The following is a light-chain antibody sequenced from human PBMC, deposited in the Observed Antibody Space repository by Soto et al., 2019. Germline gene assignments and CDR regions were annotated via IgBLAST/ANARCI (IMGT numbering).Light chain of an antibody. V-gene: IGKV1-5*01. CDR3: QQYNSYPYT. CDR1: QRISSW. Sequence: DIQMTQSPSTLSASVGDRVTITCRASQRISSWLAWYQQKPGKAPKLLIYDAFSLESGVPSRFSGSGSGTEFTLTISSLQPDDFATYYCQQYNSYPYTFGQGTKLEIK. CDR2: DAF. J-gene: IGKJ2*01.